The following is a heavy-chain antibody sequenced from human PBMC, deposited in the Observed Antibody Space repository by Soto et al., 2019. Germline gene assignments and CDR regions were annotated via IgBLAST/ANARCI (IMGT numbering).Heavy chain of an antibody. CDR1: GFTFSSYA. CDR2: ISGSGGST. D-gene: IGHD3-3*01. J-gene: IGHJ3*02. Sequence: GGSLRLSCAASGFTFSSYAMSWVRQAPGKGLEWVSAISGSGGSTYYADSVKGRFTISRDNYKNTLYLQMNSLRAEDTAVYYCAKGSLRFFEWLPDAFDIWGQGPMVTLSS. CDR3: AKGSLRFFEWLPDAFDI. V-gene: IGHV3-23*01.